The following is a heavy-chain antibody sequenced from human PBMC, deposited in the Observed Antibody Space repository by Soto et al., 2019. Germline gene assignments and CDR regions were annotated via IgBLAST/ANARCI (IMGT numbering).Heavy chain of an antibody. V-gene: IGHV1-46*03. CDR1: GYTFTSYY. D-gene: IGHD6-19*01. CDR3: SGDSSAVAGTFQYFQH. J-gene: IGHJ1*01. Sequence: QVQLVQSGAEVKKPGASVKVSCKASGYTFTSYYMHWVRQAPGQGLEWMGIIIPSGGSKSYAQKFQVRVIMTRDTSTITVYMELSSLRSEDTAVYYCSGDSSAVAGTFQYFQHWGQGSLVTVSA. CDR2: IIPSGGSK.